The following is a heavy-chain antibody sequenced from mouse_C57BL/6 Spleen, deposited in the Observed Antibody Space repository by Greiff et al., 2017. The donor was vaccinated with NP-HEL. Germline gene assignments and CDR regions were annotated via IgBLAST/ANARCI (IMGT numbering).Heavy chain of an antibody. J-gene: IGHJ1*03. D-gene: IGHD2-10*01. CDR2: INPNNGGT. CDR1: GYTFTDYN. Sequence: EVQLQQSGPELVKPGASVKIPCKASGYTFTDYNMDWVKQSHGKSLEWIGDINPNNGGTICNQKFKGKATLTVDKSSSTAYMELRSLTSEDTAVYYCARLVPTGTYWYFDVWGTGTTVTVSS. V-gene: IGHV1-18*01. CDR3: ARLVPTGTYWYFDV.